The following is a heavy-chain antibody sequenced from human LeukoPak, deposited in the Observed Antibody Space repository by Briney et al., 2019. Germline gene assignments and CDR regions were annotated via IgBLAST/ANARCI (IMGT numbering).Heavy chain of an antibody. Sequence: GGSLRLSCAASGFTFNNYWMSWVRQAPGKGLEWVSSISSSGSYIYSADSVKGRFTISRDNAKNSLYLQMNSLRAEDTAVYYCARDGIIAQKGRSPNNYYYMDVWGKGTTVTVSS. CDR3: ARDGIIAQKGRSPNNYYYMDV. CDR2: ISSSGSYI. D-gene: IGHD1-26*01. CDR1: GFTFNNYW. J-gene: IGHJ6*03. V-gene: IGHV3-21*01.